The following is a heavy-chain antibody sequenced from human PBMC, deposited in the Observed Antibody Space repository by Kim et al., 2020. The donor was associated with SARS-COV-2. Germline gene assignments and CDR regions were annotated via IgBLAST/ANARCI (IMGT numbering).Heavy chain of an antibody. D-gene: IGHD3-10*01. CDR3: ARAEMVRGVISYYFDY. CDR2: ISYDGSNK. V-gene: IGHV3-30*04. Sequence: GGSLRLSCAASGFTFSSYAMHWVRQAPGKGLEWVAVISYDGSNKYYADSVKGRFTISRDNSKNTLYLQMNSLRAEDTSVYYCARAEMVRGVISYYFDYWG. J-gene: IGHJ4*01. CDR1: GFTFSSYA.